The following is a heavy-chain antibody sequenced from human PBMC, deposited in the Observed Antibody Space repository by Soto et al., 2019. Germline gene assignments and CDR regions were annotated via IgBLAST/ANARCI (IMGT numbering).Heavy chain of an antibody. CDR1: GFTFSSYA. D-gene: IGHD5-12*01. V-gene: IGHV3-30-3*01. Sequence: QVQLVESGGGVVQPGRSLRLSCAASGFTFSSYAMHWVRQAPGKGLEWVAVISYDGSNKYYADSVKGRFTISRDNSKNTLYLQMNSLRAEDTAVYYCEREIATNDYYYGMDVWGQGTTVTVSS. CDR2: ISYDGSNK. J-gene: IGHJ6*02. CDR3: EREIATNDYYYGMDV.